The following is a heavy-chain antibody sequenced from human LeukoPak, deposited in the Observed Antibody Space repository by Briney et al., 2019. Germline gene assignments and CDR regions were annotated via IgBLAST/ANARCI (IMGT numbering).Heavy chain of an antibody. V-gene: IGHV4-59*01. CDR2: IYYSGST. D-gene: IGHD6-13*01. J-gene: IGHJ4*02. Sequence: SETPSLTCTVSGGSISSYYWSWIRQPPGKGLEWIGYIYYSGSTNYNPSLKSRVTISVDTSKNQFSLKLSSVTAADTAVYYCARGAIAAAGTFDYWGQGTLVTVSS. CDR3: ARGAIAAAGTFDY. CDR1: GGSISSYY.